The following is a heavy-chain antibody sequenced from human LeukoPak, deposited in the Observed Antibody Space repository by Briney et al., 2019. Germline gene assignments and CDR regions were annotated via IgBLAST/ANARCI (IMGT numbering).Heavy chain of an antibody. J-gene: IGHJ4*02. CDR2: IYYSGST. CDR3: ARGSYYYDSSGRLFDY. D-gene: IGHD3-22*01. CDR1: GGSLSSSSYY. Sequence: SETLSLTCPVSGGSLSSSSYYGGWTRQPPGKGLEWIGSIYYSGSTYYNTSRKSRVTISVDTSKTQLSLKLSSVTAADTAVYYCARGSYYYDSSGRLFDYWGQGTLVTVSS. V-gene: IGHV4-39*07.